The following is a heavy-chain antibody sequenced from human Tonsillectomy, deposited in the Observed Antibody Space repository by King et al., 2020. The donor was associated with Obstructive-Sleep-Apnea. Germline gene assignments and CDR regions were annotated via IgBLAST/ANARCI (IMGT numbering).Heavy chain of an antibody. CDR2: IYFSGCT. CDR1: GGSISPYY. CDR3: ARDRGRMNSFNL. D-gene: IGHD3-10*01. V-gene: IGHV4-59*12. Sequence: VQLQESGPRLVKPSGNLSLTCTVSGGSISPYYWSWIRQPPGKGLEGIGYIYFSGCTNYNPPLKGRFTMSVDTAKNQFSLNLNSVTAADTAVYYCARDRGRMNSFNLWGQGTMVSVSS. J-gene: IGHJ3*01.